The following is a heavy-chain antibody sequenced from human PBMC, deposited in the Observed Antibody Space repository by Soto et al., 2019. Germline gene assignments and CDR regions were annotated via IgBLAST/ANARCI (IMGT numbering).Heavy chain of an antibody. CDR1: VFSVDTTYC. Sequence: QVQLVQSGAEVKKPGASVKVSCKASVFSVDTTYCIHLVRRAPGQGLEWMGTINPNSGDTNYAQNFQGRVPMTRETSISTACMEVRSLTSDDTAVYSCGRPRSGPSADGGHWGHGTVVTVSS. CDR3: GRPRSGPSADGGH. CDR2: INPNSGDT. J-gene: IGHJ4*01. V-gene: IGHV1-2*02. D-gene: IGHD2-15*01.